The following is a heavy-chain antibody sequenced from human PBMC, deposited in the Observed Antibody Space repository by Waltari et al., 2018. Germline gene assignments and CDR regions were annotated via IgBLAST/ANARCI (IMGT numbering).Heavy chain of an antibody. J-gene: IGHJ6*02. CDR3: ATHRPGGYGMDV. CDR1: GFTFSSYW. V-gene: IGHV3-74*01. CDR2: IIRDGGRT. D-gene: IGHD2-15*01. Sequence: EVQLMESGGGLVQPGGSLRLSCAASGFTFSSYWMHWVCQVPGKGLVWVSAIIRDGGRTRYADSVKGRFTISRDNAKNTLYLQMNSLRADDTAVYYCATHRPGGYGMDVWGHGTTVTVSS.